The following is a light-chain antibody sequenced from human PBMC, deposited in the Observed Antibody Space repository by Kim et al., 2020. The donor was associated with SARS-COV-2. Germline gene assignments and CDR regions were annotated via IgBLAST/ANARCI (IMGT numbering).Light chain of an antibody. CDR1: TGAVTSGYY. J-gene: IGLJ3*02. V-gene: IGLV7-43*01. Sequence: QAVVTQEPSLTVSPGGTVTLTCASSTGAVTSGYYPNWHQQKPGQAPRALIYSTSNKHPWTPARFSGSLLGGKAALTLSGVQPEDEAEYYCLLYYGGAWVFGGGTQLTVL. CDR2: STS. CDR3: LLYYGGAWV.